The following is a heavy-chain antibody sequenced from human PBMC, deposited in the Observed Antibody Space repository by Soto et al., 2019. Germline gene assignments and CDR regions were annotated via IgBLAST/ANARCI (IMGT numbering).Heavy chain of an antibody. CDR1: GDSLSGGGFS. D-gene: IGHD1-7*01. CDR2: IYPSGTS. V-gene: IGHV4-30-2*06. Sequence: TSETLSLTCAVSGDSLSGGGFSWNWLRQSPGKGLEWIGYIYPSGTSYYNPSLKSRVTISVDKSQNQFSLRLSSVTAADTAVYYCARVYLYVSARSRNYAPWGPGPPVTGSS. J-gene: IGHJ5*02. CDR3: ARVYLYVSARSRNYAP.